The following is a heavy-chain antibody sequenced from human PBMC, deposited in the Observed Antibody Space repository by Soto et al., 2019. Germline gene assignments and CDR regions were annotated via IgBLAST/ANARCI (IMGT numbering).Heavy chain of an antibody. J-gene: IGHJ4*02. CDR2: ISYDGSNK. CDR1: GFTFSSYA. V-gene: IGHV3-30-3*01. D-gene: IGHD6-13*01. CDR3: ARDFYSSSWYGVDY. Sequence: ESGGGVVQPGRSLRLSCAASGFTFSSYAMHWVRQAPGKGLEWVAVISYDGSNKYYADSVKGRFTISRDNSKNTLYLQMNSLRAEDTAVYYCARDFYSSSWYGVDYWGQGTLVTVSS.